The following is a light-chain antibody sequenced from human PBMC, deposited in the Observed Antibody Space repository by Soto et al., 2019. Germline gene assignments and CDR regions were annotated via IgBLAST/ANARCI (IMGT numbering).Light chain of an antibody. J-gene: IGKJ2*01. CDR3: QQYGGTRYT. Sequence: EFVFTQSPGTLSLSPGERATLSCRASQRVSSSYLAWYQQKPGQAPRLLIYGASSRATGIPDRFSGNGSGIDFTLTISRLELEGFAVKYCQQYGGTRYTFGLGS. CDR1: QRVSSSY. V-gene: IGKV3-20*01. CDR2: GAS.